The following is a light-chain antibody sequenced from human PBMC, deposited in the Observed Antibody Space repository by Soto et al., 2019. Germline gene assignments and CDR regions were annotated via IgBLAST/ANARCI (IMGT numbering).Light chain of an antibody. V-gene: IGKV3-15*01. CDR3: QQYNNWPRT. CDR1: QRVSSN. J-gene: IGKJ1*01. Sequence: EIVMTQSPATLSVSPGERATLYCRASQRVSSNLAWYQQKPGQAPRLLIYGTSTRATGVPARFSGSGFGTEFTLTISSLQSEDFAVYYCQQYNNWPRTFGQGTKVDIK. CDR2: GTS.